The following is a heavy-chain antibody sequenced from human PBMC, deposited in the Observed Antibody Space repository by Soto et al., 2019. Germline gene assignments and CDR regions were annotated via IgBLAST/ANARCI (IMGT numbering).Heavy chain of an antibody. D-gene: IGHD3-9*01. Sequence: EVQLVQSGAEVKKPGESLRISCKGSGYSFTSYWISWVRQMPGKGLEWMGRIDPSDSYTNYSPSFQGHVTISADKSISTAHLQWSSLKASDTAMYYCARHTYDILTGWYWFDPWGQGTLVTVSS. J-gene: IGHJ5*02. CDR1: GYSFTSYW. V-gene: IGHV5-10-1*03. CDR3: ARHTYDILTGWYWFDP. CDR2: IDPSDSYT.